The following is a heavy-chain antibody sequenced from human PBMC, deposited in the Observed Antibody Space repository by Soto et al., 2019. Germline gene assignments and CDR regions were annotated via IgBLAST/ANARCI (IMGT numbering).Heavy chain of an antibody. CDR1: GGSISSNYW. D-gene: IGHD3-3*01. CDR3: ARGNHNDDFLSGWSLDP. CDR2: MYETGTT. J-gene: IGHJ5*02. V-gene: IGHV4-4*02. Sequence: SETLSLTCAVSGGSISSNYWWSWVRQPPGKGLEWLGEMYETGTTNYSPSLNSRVTISVDKSKNQVSLRLNSVTAADTDVYYCARGNHNDDFLSGWSLDPGGQGTIVTVSP.